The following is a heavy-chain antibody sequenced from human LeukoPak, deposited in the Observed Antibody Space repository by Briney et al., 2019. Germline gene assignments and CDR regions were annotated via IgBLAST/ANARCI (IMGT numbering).Heavy chain of an antibody. CDR2: INHSGST. CDR1: GGSFSGYY. V-gene: IGHV4-34*01. D-gene: IGHD2-15*01. CDR3: ARLVVVDQVGSY. Sequence: SETLSLTCAVYGGSFSGYYWSWIRQPPGKGLEWIGEINHSGSTNYNPSLKSRVTISVDTSKNQFSLKLSSVTAADTAVYYCARLVVVDQVGSYWGQGTLVTVSS. J-gene: IGHJ4*02.